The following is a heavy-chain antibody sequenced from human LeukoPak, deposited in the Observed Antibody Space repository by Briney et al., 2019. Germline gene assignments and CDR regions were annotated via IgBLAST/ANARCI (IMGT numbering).Heavy chain of an antibody. Sequence: SETLSLTCAVYGGSISSYYWSWIRQPPGKGLEWIGYIYYSGSTNYNPSLKSRVTISVDTSKNQFSLKLSSVTAADTAVYYCARDAPPGYYYDSSGSDAFDIWGQGTMVTVSS. J-gene: IGHJ3*02. CDR2: IYYSGST. D-gene: IGHD3-22*01. CDR1: GGSISSYY. CDR3: ARDAPPGYYYDSSGSDAFDI. V-gene: IGHV4-59*01.